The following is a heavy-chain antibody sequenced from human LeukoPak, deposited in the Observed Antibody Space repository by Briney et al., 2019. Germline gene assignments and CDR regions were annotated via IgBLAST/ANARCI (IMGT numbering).Heavy chain of an antibody. D-gene: IGHD6-6*01. J-gene: IGHJ3*02. Sequence: GGSLRLSCAASGFTFSSYAMHWVRQAPGKGLEWVAVISYDGSNKYYADSVKGRFTISRDNSKNTLYLQMNSLRAEDTAVYYCAKVGIAARPQVGVNAFEIWGQGTMVTVSS. CDR2: ISYDGSNK. CDR1: GFTFSSYA. V-gene: IGHV3-30-3*01. CDR3: AKVGIAARPQVGVNAFEI.